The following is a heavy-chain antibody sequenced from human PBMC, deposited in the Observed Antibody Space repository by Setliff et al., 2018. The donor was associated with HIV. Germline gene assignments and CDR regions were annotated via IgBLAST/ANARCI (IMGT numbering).Heavy chain of an antibody. CDR3: ARVARVHPFDP. V-gene: IGHV4-34*01. CDR1: GGSFGGYY. J-gene: IGHJ5*02. Sequence: PSETLSLTCVVYGGSFGGYYWSWIRQPPGKGLEWIGEINHHKHTNYNPSLKSRVTMSVDRSKNQFSLRLTSVTAADTAMYYCARVARVHPFDPWGQGTLVTVSS. CDR2: INHHKHT.